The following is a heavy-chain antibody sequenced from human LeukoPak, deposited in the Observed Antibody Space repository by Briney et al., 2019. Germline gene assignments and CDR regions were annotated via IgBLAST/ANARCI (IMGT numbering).Heavy chain of an antibody. D-gene: IGHD6-13*01. V-gene: IGHV1-69*13. CDR2: IIPIFGTA. CDR3: ATGLGIAAAGTLDY. CDR1: GGTFSSYA. Sequence: GASVKVSCKASGGTFSSYAISWVRQAPGQGLEWMGGIIPIFGTANYAQKFQGRVTITADGSTSTAYMELSSLRSEDTAVYYCATGLGIAAAGTLDYWGQGTLVTVSS. J-gene: IGHJ4*02.